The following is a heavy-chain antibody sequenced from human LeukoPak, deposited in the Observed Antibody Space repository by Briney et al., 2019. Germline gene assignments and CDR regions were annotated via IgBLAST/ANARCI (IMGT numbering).Heavy chain of an antibody. CDR3: ARDYYDSSGYYTSFDY. CDR1: GFTFSSYA. V-gene: IGHV3-30*04. CDR2: ISYDGSNK. Sequence: GGSLRLSCAASGFTFSSYAMHWVRQAPGKGLEWVAVISYDGSNKYYADSVKGRFTISRDNSENTLYLQMNSLRAEDTAVYYCARDYYDSSGYYTSFDYWGQGTLVTVSS. J-gene: IGHJ4*02. D-gene: IGHD3-22*01.